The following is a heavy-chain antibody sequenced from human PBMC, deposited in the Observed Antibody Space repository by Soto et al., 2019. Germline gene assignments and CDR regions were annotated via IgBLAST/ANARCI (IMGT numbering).Heavy chain of an antibody. D-gene: IGHD2-15*01. CDR2: INAGNGNT. J-gene: IGHJ5*02. V-gene: IGHV1-3*01. CDR3: ARDPASVVVVVAATTSVWFDP. Sequence: GASMKVSCKASGYTFTSYAMHWVRQAPRQRPEWMGWINAGNGNTKYSQKFQGRVTITRDTSASTAYMELSSLRSEDTAVYYCARDPASVVVVVAATTSVWFDPWGQGTLVTVSS. CDR1: GYTFTSYA.